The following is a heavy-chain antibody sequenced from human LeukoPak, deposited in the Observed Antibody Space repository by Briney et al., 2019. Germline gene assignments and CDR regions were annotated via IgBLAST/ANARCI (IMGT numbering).Heavy chain of an antibody. J-gene: IGHJ4*02. V-gene: IGHV1-18*01. D-gene: IGHD3-22*01. CDR3: ARDSSGFYYVH. CDR1: GYTFTDFG. CDR2: FTTYNGNT. Sequence: ASVKVSCKTSGYTFTDFGIVWVRQAPEQGLEWMGRFTTYNGNTNYAQKFQGRVTMTTDTSTTTAYLEVTSLRSDDTAVYYCARDSSGFYYVHWGQGTLVTVSS.